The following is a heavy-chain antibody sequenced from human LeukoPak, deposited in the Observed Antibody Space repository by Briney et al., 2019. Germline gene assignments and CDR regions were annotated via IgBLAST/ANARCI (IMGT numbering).Heavy chain of an antibody. CDR1: GYTFTGYY. CDR3: ARGSVSEYQLLWPHYYYYMDV. CDR2: INPNSGGT. V-gene: IGHV1-2*02. Sequence: ASVKVSCKASGYTFTGYYMRWVRQAPGQGLEWMGWINPNSGGTNYAQKFQGRVTMTRDTSISTAYMELSRLRSDDTAVYYCARGSVSEYQLLWPHYYYYMDVWGKGTTVTVSS. D-gene: IGHD2-2*01. J-gene: IGHJ6*03.